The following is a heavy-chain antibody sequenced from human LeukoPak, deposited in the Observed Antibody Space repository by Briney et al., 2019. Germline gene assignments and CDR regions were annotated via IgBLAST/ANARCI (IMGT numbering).Heavy chain of an antibody. CDR1: GFPFNMFA. J-gene: IGHJ4*02. V-gene: IGHV3-23*01. D-gene: IGHD2-8*01. CDR2: LSRGGETT. Sequence: GGSLRLSCTGSGFPFNMFAMNWVRQAPGQGLEWVSGLSRGGETTNYADSVKGRFTVSRDTSKNMVFLQMNDLRPEDTAVYYCAKEQRIRHCSEGVCMEGYYFDCWGQGSLVTVSS. CDR3: AKEQRIRHCSEGVCMEGYYFDC.